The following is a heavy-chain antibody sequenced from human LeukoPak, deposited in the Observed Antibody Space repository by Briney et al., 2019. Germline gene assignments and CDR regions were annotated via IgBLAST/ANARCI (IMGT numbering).Heavy chain of an antibody. V-gene: IGHV4-61*02. Sequence: SSETLSLTCTVAGGSISSGSYYWSWIRQPAGKGLEWIGRIYTSGSTHYNPSRKTRVTIAVDTSKNQFSLKLSSVAAADTAVYYCARDPTYRDAYDIWGQGTMVTVSS. D-gene: IGHD2-2*01. CDR1: GGSISSGSYY. CDR3: ARDPTYRDAYDI. CDR2: IYTSGST. J-gene: IGHJ3*02.